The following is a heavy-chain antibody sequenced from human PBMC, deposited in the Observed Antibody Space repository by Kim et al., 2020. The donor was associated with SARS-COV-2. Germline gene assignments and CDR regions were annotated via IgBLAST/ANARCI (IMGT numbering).Heavy chain of an antibody. J-gene: IGHJ4*02. CDR1: GFSFSNAW. V-gene: IGHV3-15*01. Sequence: GGSLRLSCAASGFSFSNAWMSWVRQAPGKGLEWVGRIKSKTDGGTTDYAAPVKGRFTISRDDSKNTLYLQMNSLKTEDTAVYYCTTDLHDYGDYDYWGQGTLVTVSS. D-gene: IGHD4-17*01. CDR3: TTDLHDYGDYDY. CDR2: IKSKTDGGTT.